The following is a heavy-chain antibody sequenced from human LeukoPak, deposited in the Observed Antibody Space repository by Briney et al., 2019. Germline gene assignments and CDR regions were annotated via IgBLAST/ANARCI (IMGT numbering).Heavy chain of an antibody. J-gene: IGHJ4*02. V-gene: IGHV1-18*01. CDR2: ISAYNGNT. D-gene: IGHD2-2*01. CDR3: ARSTPYIVVVPAAPTFDY. CDR1: GYTFTSYG. Sequence: GASVKVSCKASGYTFTSYGISWVRQAPGQGLEWMGWISAYNGNTNYAQKLQGRVTMTTDTSTSTAYMELTSLRSDDTPVYYCARSTPYIVVVPAAPTFDYWGQGTLVTVSS.